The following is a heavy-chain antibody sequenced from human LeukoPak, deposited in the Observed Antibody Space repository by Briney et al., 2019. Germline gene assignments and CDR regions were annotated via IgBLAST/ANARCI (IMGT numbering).Heavy chain of an antibody. Sequence: SETLSLTCTVSGGSIGSYYWNWIRQPPGEGLEWIGYIYISETTNYSPSLESRVTISLDTSKNQFYLRLSSVTAADTAVYYCARRNYHVLTGNWFDPWGQGTLVTVSS. CDR1: GGSIGSYY. J-gene: IGHJ5*02. D-gene: IGHD3-9*01. CDR3: ARRNYHVLTGNWFDP. V-gene: IGHV4-4*09. CDR2: IYISETT.